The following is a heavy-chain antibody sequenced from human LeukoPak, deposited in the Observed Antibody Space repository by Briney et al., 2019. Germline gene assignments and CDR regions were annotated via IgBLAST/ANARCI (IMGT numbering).Heavy chain of an antibody. CDR3: TTAVMH. J-gene: IGHJ4*02. CDR1: GFTFSNAW. Sequence: PGGSLRLSCAASGFTFSNAWMSWVRQAPGKGLEWVGRIRSKTDGGTADYAAPVKSRFTISRYDSKNTLYLQMNSLKNEDIAVYYCTTAVMHWGQGTVVTVSS. D-gene: IGHD2-21*01. V-gene: IGHV3-15*05. CDR2: IRSKTDGGTA.